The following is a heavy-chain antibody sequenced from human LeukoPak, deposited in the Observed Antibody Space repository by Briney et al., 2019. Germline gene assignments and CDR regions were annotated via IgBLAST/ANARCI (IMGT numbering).Heavy chain of an antibody. CDR3: ARGTYGDYLTD. J-gene: IGHJ4*02. D-gene: IGHD4-17*01. Sequence: GGSLRLSCAASGFTFSQYAIHWVRQAPGKGLEWVAVISYDGSNKYYADSVKGRFTISRDNSKNTLDLQMNSLRAEDTAVYYCARGTYGDYLTDWAQGTLVTVSS. CDR1: GFTFSQYA. CDR2: ISYDGSNK. V-gene: IGHV3-30*04.